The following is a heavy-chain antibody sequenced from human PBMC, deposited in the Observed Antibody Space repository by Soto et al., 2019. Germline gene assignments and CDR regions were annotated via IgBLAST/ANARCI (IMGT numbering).Heavy chain of an antibody. V-gene: IGHV1-18*01. J-gene: IGHJ5*02. CDR2: ISAYNGNT. CDR1: GYTFTSYG. D-gene: IGHD3-3*01. CDR3: ARDYYDFWSGYYKNWFDP. Sequence: SVKVSCKASGYTFTSYGISWVRQAPGQGLEWMGWISAYNGNTNYAQKLQGRVTMTTDTSTSTAYMELRSLRSDDTAVYYCARDYYDFWSGYYKNWFDPWGQGTLVTVSS.